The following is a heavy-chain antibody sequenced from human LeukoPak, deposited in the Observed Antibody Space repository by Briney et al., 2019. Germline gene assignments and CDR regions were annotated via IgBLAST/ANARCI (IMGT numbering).Heavy chain of an antibody. CDR1: GFTFSSYW. CDR2: IKQDGSEK. Sequence: GGSLRLSCAASGFTFSSYWMSWVRQAPGKGLEWVANIKQDGSEKYYVDSVKGRFTISRDNAKNSLYLQMNSLRAEDMAVYYCARDAYCGGDCYSYFDYWGQGTLVTVSS. J-gene: IGHJ4*02. CDR3: ARDAYCGGDCYSYFDY. V-gene: IGHV3-7*01. D-gene: IGHD2-21*02.